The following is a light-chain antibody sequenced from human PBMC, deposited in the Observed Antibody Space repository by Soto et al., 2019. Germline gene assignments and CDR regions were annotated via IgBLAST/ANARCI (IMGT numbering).Light chain of an antibody. CDR1: QTISSW. CDR2: KAS. CDR3: QHYNSYSEA. V-gene: IGKV1-5*03. Sequence: DIQMTQSPSTLSGSVGARVTITYQASQTISSWLAWYQQKPGKAPKLLIYKASTLKSGVPSRFSGSGSGTEFTLTISSLQPDDFATYYCQHYNSYSEAFGQGTKVDIK. J-gene: IGKJ1*01.